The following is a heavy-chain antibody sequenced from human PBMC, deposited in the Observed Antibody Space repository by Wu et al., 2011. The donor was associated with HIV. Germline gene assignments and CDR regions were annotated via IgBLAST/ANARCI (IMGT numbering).Heavy chain of an antibody. Sequence: QVQLVQSGPEVKKPGSSVKVSCKASGYTFTGYYIHWVRQAPGQGLEWMGWINPNSGGTNYEQKFQDRVTMTTDTSITTAYMELRGLISDDAAVYYCARVIGHTGKFDYWGQETLVTVSS. CDR3: ARVIGHTGKFDY. CDR1: GYTFTGYY. V-gene: IGHV1-2*02. J-gene: IGHJ4*02. D-gene: IGHD1-14*01. CDR2: INPNSGGT.